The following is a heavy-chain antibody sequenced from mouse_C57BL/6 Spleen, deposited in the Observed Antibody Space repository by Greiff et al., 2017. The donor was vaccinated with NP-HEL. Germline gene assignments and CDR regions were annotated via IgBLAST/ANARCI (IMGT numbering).Heavy chain of an antibody. J-gene: IGHJ4*01. V-gene: IGHV2-5*01. Sequence: VKLMESGPGLVQPSQSLSITCTVSGFSLTSYGVHWVRQSPGNGLEWLGVIWRGGSTDYNAAFMSRLSITKDNSKSQVFFKMNSLQADDTAIYYCAIYSNYGGAMDYWGQGTSVTVSS. CDR3: AIYSNYGGAMDY. CDR2: IWRGGST. CDR1: GFSLTSYG. D-gene: IGHD2-5*01.